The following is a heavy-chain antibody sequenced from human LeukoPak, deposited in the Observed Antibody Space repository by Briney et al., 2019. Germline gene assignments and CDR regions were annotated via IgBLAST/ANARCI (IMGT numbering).Heavy chain of an antibody. CDR3: ARGYLGGN. V-gene: IGHV4-34*01. CDR2: INQSGST. D-gene: IGHD3-16*01. Sequence: PSETLSLTCAVYGGSFSGYYWSWIRQPPGKGLEWIGEINQSGSTNYNPSLKSRVTISVDTSKNQFSLKLSSVTAADTAVYYCARGYLGGNWGQGTLVTVSS. CDR1: GGSFSGYY. J-gene: IGHJ4*02.